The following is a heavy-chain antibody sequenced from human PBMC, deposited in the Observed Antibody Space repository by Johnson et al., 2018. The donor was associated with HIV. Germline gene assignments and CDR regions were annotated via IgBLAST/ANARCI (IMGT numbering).Heavy chain of an antibody. CDR1: GFTFSSYD. D-gene: IGHD2-8*01. V-gene: IGHV3-64*01. CDR2: LSPNGGST. CDR3: AREGTIHTAFDI. J-gene: IGHJ3*02. Sequence: VQLVESGGGLVQPGGSLRLSCAASGFTFSSYDMHWVRQATGKGLEYVSTLSPNGGSTYYANSVRGRFTISRDNSRNTLYLQMGSLRPEDMALYYCAREGTIHTAFDIWGQGTMVTVSS.